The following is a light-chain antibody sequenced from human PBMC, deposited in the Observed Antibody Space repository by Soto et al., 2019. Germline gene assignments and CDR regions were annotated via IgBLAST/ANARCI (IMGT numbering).Light chain of an antibody. CDR2: NNN. V-gene: IGLV1-44*01. CDR1: SSNIGTDT. J-gene: IGLJ2*01. CDR3: AAWDDSRIGRV. Sequence: QSVLTQPRSASGTPGQRVTISCSGSSSNIGTDTVNWYQQLPGTAPKLLISNNNRRPSRVPDRFSGSKSGTSASLAISGLQSEDEADYYCAAWDDSRIGRVFGGGTKLTVL.